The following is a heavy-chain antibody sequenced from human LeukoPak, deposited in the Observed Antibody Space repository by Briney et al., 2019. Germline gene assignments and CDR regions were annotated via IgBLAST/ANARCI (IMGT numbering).Heavy chain of an antibody. CDR2: ITASSTAI. J-gene: IGHJ4*02. CDR3: ARTYYDILTGYNPYFDY. D-gene: IGHD3-9*01. V-gene: IGHV3-21*01. Sequence: GGSLRLSCAASGFTFNFYGMNWVRQAPGKGLEWVSSITASSTAIYSADSVKGRFTISRDNAKNFLYLQMNSLRAEDTAVYYCARTYYDILTGYNPYFDYWGQGILVTVSS. CDR1: GFTFNFYG.